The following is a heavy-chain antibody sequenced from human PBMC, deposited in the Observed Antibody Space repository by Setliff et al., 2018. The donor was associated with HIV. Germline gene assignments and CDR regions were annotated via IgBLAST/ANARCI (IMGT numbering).Heavy chain of an antibody. Sequence: SETLSLTCAVSGGSISSYHWSWIRQPPGKGLEWIGYIYFSGSTNYNPSLKSRVTISVDTSKIQFSLKLRSVTAADTAVYYCAKGAGFYGDYTFDHWGQGRQVTVSS. CDR1: GGSISSYH. D-gene: IGHD4-17*01. J-gene: IGHJ4*02. CDR3: AKGAGFYGDYTFDH. CDR2: IYFSGST. V-gene: IGHV4-59*13.